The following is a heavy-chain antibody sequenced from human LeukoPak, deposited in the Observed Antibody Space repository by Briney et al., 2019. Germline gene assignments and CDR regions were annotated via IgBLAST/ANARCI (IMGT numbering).Heavy chain of an antibody. D-gene: IGHD1-26*01. Sequence: SETLSLTCTVSGDSISTYYWSWIREPAGKGLEWIWRIYTSGSTNYNPSLKSRVTMPVDTSKNQFPLKLNSVTAADTAVYYCARATYSGDTSYVFDYWGQGTLVSVSS. CDR3: ARATYSGDTSYVFDY. CDR1: GDSISTYY. CDR2: IYTSGST. J-gene: IGHJ4*02. V-gene: IGHV4-4*07.